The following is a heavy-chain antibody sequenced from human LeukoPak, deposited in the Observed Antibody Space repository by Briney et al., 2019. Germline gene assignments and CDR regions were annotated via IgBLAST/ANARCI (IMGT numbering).Heavy chain of an antibody. CDR2: IIPIFGTA. V-gene: IGHV1-69*13. J-gene: IGHJ6*02. CDR3: ARDEVGALKDYYYGMDV. Sequence: ASGKVSCKASGGTFSSYAISWVRQAPGQGLEWMGGIIPIFGTANYAQKFQGRVTITADESTSTAYMELSSLRSEDTAVYYCARDEVGALKDYYYGMDVWGQGTTVTVSS. D-gene: IGHD1-26*01. CDR1: GGTFSSYA.